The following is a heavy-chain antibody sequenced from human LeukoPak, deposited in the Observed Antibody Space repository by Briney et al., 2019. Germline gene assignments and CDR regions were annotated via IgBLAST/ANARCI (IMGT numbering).Heavy chain of an antibody. J-gene: IGHJ4*02. V-gene: IGHV5-51*01. CDR2: IYHSASDT. Sequence: GEALMISCKGSGYSLTSYWIGWVRQMPGKGLEGRGIIYHSASDTRYSPSCTAQVTLSADKSNSTAYLQWSRLKASDTAMYYCARGKGDYWGQGTLVTVSS. CDR3: ARGKGDY. CDR1: GYSLTSYW.